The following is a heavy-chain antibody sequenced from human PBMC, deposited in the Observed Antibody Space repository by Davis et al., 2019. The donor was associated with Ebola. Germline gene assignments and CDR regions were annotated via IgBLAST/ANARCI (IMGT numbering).Heavy chain of an antibody. CDR3: ARHGELLWGTYREYYIDS. CDR2: ISPTDSYT. CDR1: GYRFSNYW. Sequence: GESLKISCQASGYRFSNYWIGWVRQMPGKGLEWMGIISPTDSYTKYSPSFQGQVTISADKSISTAYLQWGSLKASDTAMYFCARHGELLWGTYREYYIDSWGQGTLVIVSS. V-gene: IGHV5-51*01. D-gene: IGHD3-16*01. J-gene: IGHJ4*02.